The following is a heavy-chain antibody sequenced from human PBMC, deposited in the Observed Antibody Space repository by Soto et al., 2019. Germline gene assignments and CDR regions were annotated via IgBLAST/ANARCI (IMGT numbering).Heavy chain of an antibody. J-gene: IGHJ4*02. CDR3: ARVFDGYYFDY. CDR1: GFMFETFY. Sequence: QVVVVESGGGVVQPGRSLTLSCAASGFMFETFYMHWVRQAPGKGLQWVAVISSDGRNKYYAESVKGRFSISRDNSKNTLYLQLNSLISQDTAVYYCARVFDGYYFDYWGQGALVTVSS. V-gene: IGHV3-30*04. CDR2: ISSDGRNK. D-gene: IGHD6-13*01.